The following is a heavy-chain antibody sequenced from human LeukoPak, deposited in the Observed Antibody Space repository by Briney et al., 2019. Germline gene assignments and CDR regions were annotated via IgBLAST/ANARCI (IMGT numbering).Heavy chain of an antibody. D-gene: IGHD6-19*01. CDR3: ARVSGWRSQFDY. Sequence: GGSLRLSCAASGFTFSSYAMHWVRQAPGKGLEWVAVISYDGSNKYYADSVKGRFTISRDNSKNTLYLQMNSLRAEDTAVYYCARVSGWRSQFDYSGQGTLVTVSS. CDR2: ISYDGSNK. V-gene: IGHV3-30-3*01. CDR1: GFTFSSYA. J-gene: IGHJ4*02.